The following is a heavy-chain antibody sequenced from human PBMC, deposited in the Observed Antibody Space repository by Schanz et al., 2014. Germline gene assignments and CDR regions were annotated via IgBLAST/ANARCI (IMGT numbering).Heavy chain of an antibody. V-gene: IGHV3-30*02. D-gene: IGHD3-10*02. CDR2: INSDGTKR. CDR1: GFTLSSYG. Sequence: VQLLESGGGLVQPGGSLRLSCAASGFTLSSYGMHWVRQAPGKGLEWVAFINSDGTKRFYADSVKSRFTISRDNSKNTLYLQINSRRAEDAAVYYCAKGMFGELSALEIWGHGTMVTVSS. J-gene: IGHJ3*02. CDR3: AKGMFGELSALEI.